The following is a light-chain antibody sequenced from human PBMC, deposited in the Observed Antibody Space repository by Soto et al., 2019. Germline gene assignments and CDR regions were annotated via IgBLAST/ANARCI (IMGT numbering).Light chain of an antibody. CDR2: GVS. CDR3: QQYGSAPMFT. J-gene: IGKJ2*01. CDR1: LSLSSF. V-gene: IGKV3-20*01. Sequence: DIVLTQSPGTLSLSPGERATLSCRASLSLSSFLAWYQQKPGQAPRLLIYGVSRRATGIPDRFSGSGSGTDFTLTIASLEPEDFAVYYCQQYGSAPMFTFGQGTKLEIQ.